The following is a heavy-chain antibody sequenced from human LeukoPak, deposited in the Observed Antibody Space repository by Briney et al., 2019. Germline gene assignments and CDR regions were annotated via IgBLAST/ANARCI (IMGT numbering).Heavy chain of an antibody. CDR3: AAQVPSLESGRAAAAYGYYYGMDV. Sequence: GASVKVSCKASGYTFTSYGISWVRQAPGQGLEWMGWISAYNGNTNYAQKLQGRVTMTTDTSTSTAYMELRSLRSDDTAVYYCAAQVPSLESGRAAAAYGYYYGMDVWGQGTTVTVSS. D-gene: IGHD6-13*01. CDR2: ISAYNGNT. V-gene: IGHV1-18*01. CDR1: GYTFTSYG. J-gene: IGHJ6*02.